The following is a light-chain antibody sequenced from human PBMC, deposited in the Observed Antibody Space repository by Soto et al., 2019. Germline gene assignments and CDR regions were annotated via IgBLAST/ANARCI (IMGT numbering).Light chain of an antibody. CDR1: SSDVGGYNY. J-gene: IGLJ1*01. CDR3: SSYTSSSTYV. CDR2: EVS. V-gene: IGLV2-14*01. Sequence: QSARPQPASVSGSPGQSITISCTGTSSDVGGYNYVSWYQQHPGKAPKLMIYEVSNRPSGVSNRFSGSKSGNTASLTISGLQAEDEADYYCSSYTSSSTYVFGTGTKVTVL.